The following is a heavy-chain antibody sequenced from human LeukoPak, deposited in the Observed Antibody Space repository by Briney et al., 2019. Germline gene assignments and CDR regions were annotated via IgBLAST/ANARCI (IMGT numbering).Heavy chain of an antibody. CDR1: GGTFSSYA. CDR2: IIPIFGTA. V-gene: IGHV1-69*01. Sequence: SVKVSCKASGGTFSSYAISWVRQAPEQGLEWMGGIIPIFGTANYAQKFQGRVTITADESTSTAYMELSSLRSEDTAVYYCARTGKMTVPAAKVDAFDIWGQGTMVTVSS. J-gene: IGHJ3*02. D-gene: IGHD2-2*01. CDR3: ARTGKMTVPAAKVDAFDI.